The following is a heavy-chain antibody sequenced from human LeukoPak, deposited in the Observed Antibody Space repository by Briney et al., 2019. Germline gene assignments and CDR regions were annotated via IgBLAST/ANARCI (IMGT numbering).Heavy chain of an antibody. CDR3: ARAALTNYYYGMDV. D-gene: IGHD4/OR15-4a*01. V-gene: IGHV1-2*02. CDR1: RYTFTRYY. Sequence: ASVKVSCKASRYTFTRYYMHGVRQAPGQGLEWMGWINPNSSGTNYAQKFQGRVTMTTVTSISTTYMELSRLRSDDTAVYYCARAALTNYYYGMDVWGQGTTVSVSS. J-gene: IGHJ6*02. CDR2: INPNSSGT.